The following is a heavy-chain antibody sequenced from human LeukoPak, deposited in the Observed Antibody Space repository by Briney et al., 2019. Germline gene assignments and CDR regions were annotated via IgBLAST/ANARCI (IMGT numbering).Heavy chain of an antibody. J-gene: IGHJ1*01. Sequence: GGSLRLSCAASGFTLSSYWMSWVRQAPGKGLEWVANIKQDGSEKYYVDSVKGRFTISRDNAKNSLYLQMNSLRAEDTAVYYCARDAAYDFRNPYRYFQHWGQGTLVTVSS. CDR2: IKQDGSEK. CDR1: GFTLSSYW. CDR3: ARDAAYDFRNPYRYFQH. D-gene: IGHD3-3*01. V-gene: IGHV3-7*01.